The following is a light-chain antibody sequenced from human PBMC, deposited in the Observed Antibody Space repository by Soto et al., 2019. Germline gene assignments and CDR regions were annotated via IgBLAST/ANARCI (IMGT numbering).Light chain of an antibody. CDR2: GAS. Sequence: EIVMTESPVTLSVSPGERATLSCRASQSVSSNLAWYQQKPGQAPRLLXYGASTRATGIPARFSGSGSGTELTLTISSLQSEDFAVYYCQQYNNWPRRTFGQGTKVDIK. J-gene: IGKJ1*01. CDR3: QQYNNWPRRT. V-gene: IGKV3-15*01. CDR1: QSVSSN.